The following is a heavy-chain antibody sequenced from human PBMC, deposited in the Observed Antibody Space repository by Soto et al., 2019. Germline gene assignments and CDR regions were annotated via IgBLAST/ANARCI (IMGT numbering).Heavy chain of an antibody. CDR1: GGTFSSYA. J-gene: IGHJ4*02. Sequence: EASVKVSCKASGGTFSSYAISWVRQAPGQGLEWMGGIIPIFGTANYAQKFQGRVTITADESTSTAYMELSSLKSEDTAVYYCAREGIAVAGRGSDYWGQGTLVTVSS. CDR3: AREGIAVAGRGSDY. D-gene: IGHD6-19*01. V-gene: IGHV1-69*13. CDR2: IIPIFGTA.